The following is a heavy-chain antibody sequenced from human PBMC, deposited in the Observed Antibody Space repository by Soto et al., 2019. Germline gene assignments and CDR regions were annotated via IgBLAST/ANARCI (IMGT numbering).Heavy chain of an antibody. CDR2: IYYSGST. J-gene: IGHJ4*02. CDR3: AREHEYSSSSPNFDY. D-gene: IGHD6-6*01. Sequence: SDTLSLTCTVSGGSISSYYWSWIRQPPGKGLEWIGYIYYSGSTNYNPSLKSRVTISVDTSKNQFSLKLSSVTAADTAVYYCAREHEYSSSSPNFDYWGQGTLVTVSS. CDR1: GGSISSYY. V-gene: IGHV4-59*01.